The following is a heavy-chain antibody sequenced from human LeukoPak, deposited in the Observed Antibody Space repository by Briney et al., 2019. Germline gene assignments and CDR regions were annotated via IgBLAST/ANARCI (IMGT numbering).Heavy chain of an antibody. CDR2: ISGGGGAT. V-gene: IGHV3-23*01. D-gene: IGHD6-6*01. J-gene: IGHJ4*02. CDR3: AEGSLHIISSRGSNFHN. Sequence: PGGSPRLSCAASGFNSNSYAVSWVRQAPGKGLEWVSGISGGGGATYYADSVKGRFTISRDDSKNTLYLQMNSLRAEDTATYYCAEGSLHIISSRGSNFHNWGQGTLVTVSS. CDR1: GFNSNSYA.